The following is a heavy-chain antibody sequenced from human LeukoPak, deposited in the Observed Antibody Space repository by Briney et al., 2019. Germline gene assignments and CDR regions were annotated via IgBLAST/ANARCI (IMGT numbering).Heavy chain of an antibody. J-gene: IGHJ4*02. V-gene: IGHV4-59*01. D-gene: IGHD5-18*01. CDR2: IFYSGRT. CDR3: ARGQKHSSGYTLTELGSRYFDY. CDR1: GGSISSYY. Sequence: SETLSLTCPVSGGSISSYYWSWIRQPPGKGLEWIGYIFYSGRTNYNPSLKSRVTISVDTSKNWFSLRRTSVTAADTAVYYCARGQKHSSGYTLTELGSRYFDYWGQGTLVTVSS.